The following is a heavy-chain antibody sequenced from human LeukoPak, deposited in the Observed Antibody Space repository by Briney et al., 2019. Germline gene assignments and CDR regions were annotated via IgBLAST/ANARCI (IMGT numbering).Heavy chain of an antibody. Sequence: SETLSLTCTVSGGSISSYYWSWIRQPPGKGLEWIGYIYYSGSTNYNPSLKSRVTISVDTSKNQFSLKLSSVTAADTAVYYCARGLEGLYYFDYWGQGTLVTVSS. CDR2: IYYSGST. CDR3: ARGLEGLYYFDY. V-gene: IGHV4-59*01. CDR1: GGSISSYY. J-gene: IGHJ4*02.